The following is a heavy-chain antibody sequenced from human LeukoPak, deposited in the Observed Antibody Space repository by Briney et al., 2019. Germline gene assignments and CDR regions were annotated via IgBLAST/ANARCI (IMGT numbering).Heavy chain of an antibody. D-gene: IGHD3-10*01. CDR2: IKQDGSEK. CDR1: GFTFSSYW. CDR3: ASARWTEPGRVRGVSHYYYYYMDV. Sequence: GGSLRLSCAASGFTFSSYWMSWVRQAPGKGLEWVANIKQDGSEKYYVDSVKGRFTISRDNAKNSLYLQMNSLRAEDTAVYYCASARWTEPGRVRGVSHYYYYYMDVWGKGTTVTVSS. J-gene: IGHJ6*03. V-gene: IGHV3-7*01.